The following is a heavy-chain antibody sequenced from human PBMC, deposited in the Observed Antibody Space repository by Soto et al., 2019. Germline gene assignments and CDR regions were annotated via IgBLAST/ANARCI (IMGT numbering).Heavy chain of an antibody. V-gene: IGHV5-51*01. CDR1: GYSFTSYW. Sequence: PGESLKSSCKGSGYSFTSYWIGWVRQMPVKGLEWMGIIYPGDSDTRYSPSFQGQVTISADKSISTAYLQWSSLKASDTAMYYCATTNDYGDHHVPYYYYYGMDVWGQGTTVTVSS. CDR3: ATTNDYGDHHVPYYYYYGMDV. D-gene: IGHD4-17*01. J-gene: IGHJ6*02. CDR2: IYPGDSDT.